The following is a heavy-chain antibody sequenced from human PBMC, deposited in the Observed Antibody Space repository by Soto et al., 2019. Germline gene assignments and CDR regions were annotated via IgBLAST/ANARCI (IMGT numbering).Heavy chain of an antibody. CDR1: GFTFSSYA. D-gene: IGHD6-13*01. CDR2: ISGSGGST. J-gene: IGHJ5*02. Sequence: PGGSLRLSCAASGFTFSSYAMSWVRQAPGKGLEWVSAISGSGGSTYYADSVKGRFTISRDNSKNTLYLQMISLRAEDTAVYYCAKDPLGGSIAAAGGGWFDPWGQGTLVTVSS. V-gene: IGHV3-23*01. CDR3: AKDPLGGSIAAAGGGWFDP.